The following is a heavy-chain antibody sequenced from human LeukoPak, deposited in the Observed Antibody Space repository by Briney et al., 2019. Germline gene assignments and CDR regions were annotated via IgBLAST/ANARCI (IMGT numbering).Heavy chain of an antibody. CDR2: ISYDGSNK. CDR1: GFTFSSYG. J-gene: IGHJ3*02. CDR3: AKVNLVRGVITPGAFDI. D-gene: IGHD3-10*01. V-gene: IGHV3-30*18. Sequence: RSLRLSCAASGFTFSSYGMHWVRQAPGKGLEWVAVISYDGSNKYYADSVKGRFTISRDNSKNTLYLQMNSLRAEDAAVYYCAKVNLVRGVITPGAFDIWGQGTMVTVSS.